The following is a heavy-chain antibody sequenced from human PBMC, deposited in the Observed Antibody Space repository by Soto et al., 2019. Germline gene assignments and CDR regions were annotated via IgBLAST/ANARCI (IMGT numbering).Heavy chain of an antibody. CDR2: INSDGSST. CDR3: VREYDDGNPYHQNDGFDS. J-gene: IGHJ3*02. Sequence: GGSLRLSCAASGFTFSDHYMDWVRQAPGKGLVWVSWINSDGSSTSYADSVKGRFTISRDNAKNTLYLQMNSLRAEDTAVYYCVREYDDGNPYHQNDGFDSWGQGTMVNVAS. CDR1: GFTFSDHY. D-gene: IGHD3-16*01. V-gene: IGHV3-74*01.